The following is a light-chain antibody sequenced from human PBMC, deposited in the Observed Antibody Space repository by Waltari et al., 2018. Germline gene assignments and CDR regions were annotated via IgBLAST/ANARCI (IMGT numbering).Light chain of an antibody. V-gene: IGKV1-39*01. Sequence: DIQMTQSLSSLSALVGDRVTITCRASQSIRTFLNWYQQKPGKAPKLLIYDASKLETAVPSRFSGSGSGTDFALTISSLQPEDFATYYCQQSYTTPRTFGQGTKVEIK. J-gene: IGKJ1*01. CDR3: QQSYTTPRT. CDR1: QSIRTF. CDR2: DAS.